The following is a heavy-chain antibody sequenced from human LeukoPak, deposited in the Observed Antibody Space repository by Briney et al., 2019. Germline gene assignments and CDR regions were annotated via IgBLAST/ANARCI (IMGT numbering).Heavy chain of an antibody. CDR1: GFILTKIW. CDR2: IHPEVNEK. Sequence: GGSVRLSCAVSGFILTKIWMSWVGQAPGRGLEWVSNIHPEVNEKYHVESVKVRFTISRDNTKNLLFLQLNGLRVEDTSVYYCARGDAFSGDHWGQGTLVTVSS. CDR3: ARGDAFSGDH. J-gene: IGHJ4*02. V-gene: IGHV3-7*04.